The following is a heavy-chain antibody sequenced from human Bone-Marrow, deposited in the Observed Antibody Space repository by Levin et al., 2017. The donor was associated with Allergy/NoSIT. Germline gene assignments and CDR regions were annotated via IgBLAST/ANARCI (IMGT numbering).Heavy chain of an antibody. D-gene: IGHD1-26*01. V-gene: IGHV1-2*02. CDR2: INPNSGGT. CDR3: ATGIVGGTY. J-gene: IGHJ4*02. CDR1: GYAFIGQY. Sequence: GESLKISCKASGYAFIGQYMHWVRQAPGQGLEYMGWINPNSGGTKYVQKFQGKVTMTRDTSISTAYLEVNGLTSDDTAVYYCATGIVGGTYWGQGALVTVSS.